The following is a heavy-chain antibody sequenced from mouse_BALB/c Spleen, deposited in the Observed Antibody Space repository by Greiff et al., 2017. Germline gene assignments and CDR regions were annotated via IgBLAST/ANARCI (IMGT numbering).Heavy chain of an antibody. J-gene: IGHJ2*01. Sequence: EVKVEESGGGLVKPGGSLKLSCAASGFTFSSYAMSWVRQTPEKRLEWVASISSGGSTYYPDSVKGRFTISRDNARNILYLQMSSLRSEDTAMYYGARGRRYDGGDYFDDWGQGTTLTVSS. CDR1: GFTFSSYA. V-gene: IGHV5-6-5*01. D-gene: IGHD2-14*01. CDR3: ARGRRYDGGDYFDD. CDR2: ISSGGST.